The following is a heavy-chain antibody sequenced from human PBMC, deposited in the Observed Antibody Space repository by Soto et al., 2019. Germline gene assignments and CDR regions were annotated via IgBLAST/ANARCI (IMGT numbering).Heavy chain of an antibody. J-gene: IGHJ4*02. D-gene: IGHD2-2*01. Sequence: DVQLVESGGGLVQPGGSLRLSCAASGFTFSNSWMDWVRQVSGKGLEWVSRINADGTSTSYADSVKGRFTISRDNAKNTLYLHVNSLRAEDTAVYYCVKVLARAVGVPLFYFDSWGQGALVTVSS. CDR3: VKVLARAVGVPLFYFDS. CDR1: GFTFSNSW. CDR2: INADGTST. V-gene: IGHV3-74*01.